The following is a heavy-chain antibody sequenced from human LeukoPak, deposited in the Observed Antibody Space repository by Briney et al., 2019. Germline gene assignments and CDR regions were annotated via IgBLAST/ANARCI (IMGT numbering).Heavy chain of an antibody. CDR3: ARPSGYEELEIDY. CDR1: GYTFTGYY. CDR2: INPNSGGT. J-gene: IGHJ4*02. D-gene: IGHD5-12*01. Sequence: GASVKVSCKASGYTFTGYYMHWVRQAPGQGLELMGWINPNSGGTNYAQKFQGRVTMTRDTSISTAYMELSRLRSDDTAVYYCARPSGYEELEIDYWGQGTLVTVSS. V-gene: IGHV1-2*02.